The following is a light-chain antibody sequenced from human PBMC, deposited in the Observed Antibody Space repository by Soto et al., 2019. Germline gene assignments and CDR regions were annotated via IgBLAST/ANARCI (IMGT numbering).Light chain of an antibody. CDR2: AAS. CDR1: QSISSY. Sequence: DIQMTQSPSSLSASVGDRVTITCRASQSISSYLNWYQQKPGKAPKLLIYAASSLQSGVPSRFSGAGSGTEFSLTISALQPEDFASYFCQQSSNIPLTFGGGTKVDIK. CDR3: QQSSNIPLT. J-gene: IGKJ4*01. V-gene: IGKV1-39*01.